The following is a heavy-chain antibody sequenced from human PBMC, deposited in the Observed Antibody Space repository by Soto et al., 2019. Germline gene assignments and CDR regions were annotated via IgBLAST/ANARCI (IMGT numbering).Heavy chain of an antibody. V-gene: IGHV3-7*03. D-gene: IGHD6-19*01. J-gene: IGHJ6*02. Sequence: EVQLVESGGGLVQPGGSLRLSCGASGFTFSRYWMTWVRQTPGTGLEWVANIKQDGSEKYYVDSVKGRFTISRDNAKNSLYRQRTSLRAEDTAVYYCARDRGIAGAGTEAGGGYYYYYGMDVWGQGTTVTVSS. CDR3: ARDRGIAGAGTEAGGGYYYYYGMDV. CDR1: GFTFSRYW. CDR2: IKQDGSEK.